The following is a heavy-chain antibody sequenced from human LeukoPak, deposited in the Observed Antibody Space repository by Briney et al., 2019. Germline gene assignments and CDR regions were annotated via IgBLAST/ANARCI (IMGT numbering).Heavy chain of an antibody. CDR1: GFTFSSYA. D-gene: IGHD3/OR15-3a*01. CDR2: INDNGDGT. Sequence: GGSLRLSCAASGFTFSSYAMSWVRQAPGKGLKWVSTINDNGDGTYYADSVKGRFTISRDNSYNTVSLQMNSLRAEDTAVYYCARGDDFWTGYRYFDYWGQGTPVTVSS. V-gene: IGHV3-23*01. J-gene: IGHJ4*02. CDR3: ARGDDFWTGYRYFDY.